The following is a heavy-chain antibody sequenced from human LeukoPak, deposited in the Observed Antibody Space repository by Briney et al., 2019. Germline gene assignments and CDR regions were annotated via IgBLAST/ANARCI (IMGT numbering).Heavy chain of an antibody. CDR2: ISSDGVTT. Sequence: GGSLRLSCAASGFXFSSYAIHWVRQAPGKGLEYVSAISSDGVTTYYANSVKGRFTISRDNSKNTLYLQVGSLRVEDVAVYYCARGNLFYFDYWGQGTLVTVSS. CDR3: ARGNLFYFDY. J-gene: IGHJ4*02. CDR1: GFXFSSYA. V-gene: IGHV3-64*01.